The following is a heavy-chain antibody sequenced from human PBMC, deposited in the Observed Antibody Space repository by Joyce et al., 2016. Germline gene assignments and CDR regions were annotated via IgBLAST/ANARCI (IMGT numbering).Heavy chain of an antibody. J-gene: IGHJ4*02. CDR3: VRHEHLPAAFDF. CDR1: GYRFSNYW. D-gene: IGHD2-2*01. Sequence: EVQLEQSGAEVKKPGESLKISCKGSGYRFSNYWIGWVRQLPGKGLEWMGIIYPNDFDTRYSPSFQGQVTISADKSISTAYLQLTSLRASDTAIYYCVRHEHLPAAFDFWGQGTLVTVSS. CDR2: IYPNDFDT. V-gene: IGHV5-51*01.